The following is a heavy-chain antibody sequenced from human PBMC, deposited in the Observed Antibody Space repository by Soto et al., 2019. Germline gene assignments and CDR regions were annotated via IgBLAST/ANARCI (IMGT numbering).Heavy chain of an antibody. D-gene: IGHD3-3*01. V-gene: IGHV3-48*01. Sequence: EVQLVESGGGLVQPGGSLKLSCAASGFTFSTHSMNWVRQAPGRGLEWVSYIHSSSSWEVYADSVRGRFTVSRDNAKKALCLQMNSLRAEDTAVYYCVFDFWLVPTVWGKGTTVSVSS. CDR3: VFDFWLVPTV. J-gene: IGHJ6*04. CDR2: IHSSSSWE. CDR1: GFTFSTHS.